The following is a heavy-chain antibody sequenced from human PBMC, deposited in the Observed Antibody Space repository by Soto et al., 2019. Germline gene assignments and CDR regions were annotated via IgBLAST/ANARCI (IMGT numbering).Heavy chain of an antibody. CDR3: ARVGGRSKYGMDV. J-gene: IGHJ6*02. CDR2: ISTYNGNT. D-gene: IGHD3-16*01. Sequence: ASVKVSCKASGYTFTSYGISGVRQAPGQGLEWMGWISTYNGNTNYVQKLQGRVTMTTDTSTSTADMELRSLRSDDTAVYYCARVGGRSKYGMDVWGQGTTVTVSS. CDR1: GYTFTSYG. V-gene: IGHV1-18*04.